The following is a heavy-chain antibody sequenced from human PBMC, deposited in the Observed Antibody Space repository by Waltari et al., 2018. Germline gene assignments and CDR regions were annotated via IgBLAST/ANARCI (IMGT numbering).Heavy chain of an antibody. V-gene: IGHV4-34*02. CDR3: ARVFGYYYYYMDV. Sequence: QVQLQQWGAGLLKPSETLSLTCDVSGGSLSGYHWTWIRQPPGKGLEWIGEINDSGRTTHNPSLESRVTVSIDTANNPFSLRVRSVTAADTAVYYCARVFGYYYYYMDVWGKGTTVTISS. CDR1: GGSLSGYH. D-gene: IGHD3-3*01. CDR2: INDSGRT. J-gene: IGHJ6*03.